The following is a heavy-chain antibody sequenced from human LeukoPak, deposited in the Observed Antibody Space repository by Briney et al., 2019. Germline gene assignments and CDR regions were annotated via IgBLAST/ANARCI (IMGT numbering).Heavy chain of an antibody. V-gene: IGHV1-69*13. Sequence: SVKVSCKASGGTFSSYAISWVRQAPGQGLEWMGGIIPIFGTANYAQKFQGRVTITADESTSTAYMELSSLRSEDTAVYYCASALKFSSWYRGIPSKYFQHWGQGTLGTVSS. CDR2: IIPIFGTA. CDR3: ASALKFSSWYRGIPSKYFQH. CDR1: GGTFSSYA. D-gene: IGHD6-13*01. J-gene: IGHJ1*01.